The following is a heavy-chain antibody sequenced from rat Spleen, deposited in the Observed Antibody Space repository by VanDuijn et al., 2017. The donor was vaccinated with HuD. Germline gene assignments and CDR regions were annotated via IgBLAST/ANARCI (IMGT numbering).Heavy chain of an antibody. CDR1: GFTFTNYD. D-gene: IGHD1-2*01. Sequence: EVRLVESGGGLVQPGRSLKLSCAASGFTFTNYDMAWVRQAPTKGLEWIASNSTGGTNTYYRGSVKGRFTISRDNAKNTLYLQMNSLRSEDTATYYCTRDYSSSFAYWGQGTLVTVSS. CDR2: NSTGGTNT. V-gene: IGHV5S13*01. J-gene: IGHJ3*01. CDR3: TRDYSSSFAY.